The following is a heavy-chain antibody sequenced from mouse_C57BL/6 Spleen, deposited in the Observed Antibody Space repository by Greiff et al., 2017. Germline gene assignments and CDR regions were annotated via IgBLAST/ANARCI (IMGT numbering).Heavy chain of an antibody. CDR3: ARSLTGTPY. CDR2: IYPSDSET. V-gene: IGHV1-61*01. CDR1: GYTFTSYW. J-gene: IGHJ2*01. D-gene: IGHD4-1*01. Sequence: QVQLQQPGAELVKPGSSVKLSCKASGYTFTSYWMDWVKQRPGQSLEWIGNIYPSDSETHYNQKFKDKATLTVDKSSSTAYMQLSSLTSEDSAVYYCARSLTGTPYWGQGTTLTVSS.